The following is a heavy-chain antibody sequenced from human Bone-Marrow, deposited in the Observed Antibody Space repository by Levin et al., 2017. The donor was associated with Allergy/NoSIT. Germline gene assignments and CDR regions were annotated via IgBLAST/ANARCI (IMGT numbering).Heavy chain of an antibody. CDR3: VKGFDFFGDVSTAGDC. CDR1: GFIFGDYP. CDR2: VSWNGGYT. D-gene: IGHD2-21*01. Sequence: PGGSLRLSCAASGFIFGDYPMHWVRQAPGKGLEWVSGVSWNGGYTGYADSVKGRFTILRDTNFLYLQMDSLRPEDTALYYCVKGFDFFGDVSTAGDCWGQGTLVTVSS. V-gene: IGHV3-9*01. J-gene: IGHJ4*02.